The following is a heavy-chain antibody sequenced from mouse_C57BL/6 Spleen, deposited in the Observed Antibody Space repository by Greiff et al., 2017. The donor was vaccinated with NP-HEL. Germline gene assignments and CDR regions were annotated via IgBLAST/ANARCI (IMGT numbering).Heavy chain of an antibody. Sequence: EVQVVESGGGLVKPGGSLKLSCAAPGFTFSDYGMHWVRQAPEKGLEWVAYISSGSSTIYYADTVKGRFTISRDNAKNTLFLQMTSLRSEDTAMYYCAQVAPYWGQGTLVTVSA. CDR2: ISSGSSTI. CDR1: GFTFSDYG. D-gene: IGHD1-1*01. J-gene: IGHJ3*01. CDR3: AQVAPY. V-gene: IGHV5-17*01.